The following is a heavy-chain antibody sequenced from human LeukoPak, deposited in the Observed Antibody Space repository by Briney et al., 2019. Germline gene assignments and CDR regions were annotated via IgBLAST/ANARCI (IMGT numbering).Heavy chain of an antibody. CDR3: VRDRYTISGCKGDSHSGRDV. CDR2: INPTSGGT. D-gene: IGHD3-16*02. J-gene: IGHJ6*02. V-gene: IGHV1-2*02. Sequence: ASVKVSCKASGHTFTAYYMQWVRQAPGQGIEWMGWINPTSGGTNYAQKLHGRVTMNRDTSISTAYMELSSQRSHDTAEYDCVRDRYTISGCKGDSHSGRDVWGQGTTVTVSS. CDR1: GHTFTAYY.